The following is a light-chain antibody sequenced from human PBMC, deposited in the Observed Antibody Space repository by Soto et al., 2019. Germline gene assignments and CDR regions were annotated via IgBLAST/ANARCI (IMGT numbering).Light chain of an antibody. CDR2: STN. J-gene: IGLJ2*01. Sequence: HTVVTQEPSLSVSPGGTVTLTSGFTSGSVSTTYYPSWYQQTPGPAPRTLIYSTNIHSSGVPDRFSGSILGNKAALTITGAQADDESDYHCMLYLGGGLVVFGGGTKLTVL. CDR1: SGSVSTTYY. V-gene: IGLV8-61*01. CDR3: MLYLGGGLVV.